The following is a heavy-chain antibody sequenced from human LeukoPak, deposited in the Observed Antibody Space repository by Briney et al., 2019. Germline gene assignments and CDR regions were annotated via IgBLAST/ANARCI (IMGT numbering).Heavy chain of an antibody. Sequence: SETLSLTCTVSGDSISIYYWSWLRQPPGKGVEWIGYIYYSGSTNYNPSLKSRVTISVDTSKNQFSLKLSSVTAADTAVYYCARAKRGSGAYMDVWGKGTTVTISS. CDR1: GDSISIYY. V-gene: IGHV4-59*01. CDR2: IYYSGST. J-gene: IGHJ6*03. D-gene: IGHD1-26*01. CDR3: ARAKRGSGAYMDV.